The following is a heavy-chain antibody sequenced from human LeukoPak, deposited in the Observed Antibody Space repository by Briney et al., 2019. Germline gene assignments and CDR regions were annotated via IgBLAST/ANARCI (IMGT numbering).Heavy chain of an antibody. CDR2: IYYSGST. D-gene: IGHD3-22*01. J-gene: IGHJ4*02. CDR1: GGSISSYY. Sequence: PSETLSLTCTVSGGSISSYYWSWIRQPPGKGLEWIGYIYYSGSTNYNPSLKSRVTISEDTSKNQFSLKLSSVTAADTAVYYCASSGVGYDSSEMWGQGTLVTVSS. V-gene: IGHV4-59*01. CDR3: ASSGVGYDSSEM.